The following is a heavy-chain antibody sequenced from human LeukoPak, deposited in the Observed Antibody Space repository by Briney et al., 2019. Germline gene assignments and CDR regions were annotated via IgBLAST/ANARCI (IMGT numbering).Heavy chain of an antibody. Sequence: GGSLRLSCAASGFTFGSFGSYAMSRVRQAPGKGLEWVSGINWNGGSTGYADSVKGRFTISRDNAKNSLYLQMNSLRAEDTALYYCARGSRRFDPWGQGTLVTVSS. V-gene: IGHV3-20*04. J-gene: IGHJ5*02. CDR3: ARGSRRFDP. CDR2: INWNGGST. CDR1: GFTFGSFG. D-gene: IGHD3-10*01.